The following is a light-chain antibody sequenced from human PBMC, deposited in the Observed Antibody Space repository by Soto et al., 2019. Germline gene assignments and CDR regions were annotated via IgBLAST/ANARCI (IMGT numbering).Light chain of an antibody. CDR3: AAWDDSLNGVV. CDR2: SNN. V-gene: IGLV1-44*01. J-gene: IGLJ2*01. CDR1: SSNIGSNT. Sequence: QSVLTQPPSASGTPGQRVTISCSGSSSNIGSNTVNWYQQLPGTAPKLLIYSNNQRPSGVPDRFSGSKSGTSASLAISGLQSEDEVDYYGAAWDDSLNGVVFGGGTQLTVL.